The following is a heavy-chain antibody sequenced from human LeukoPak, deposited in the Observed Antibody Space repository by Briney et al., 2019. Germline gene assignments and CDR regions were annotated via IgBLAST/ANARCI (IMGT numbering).Heavy chain of an antibody. CDR2: IYYSGST. CDR1: GGSISSGDYY. V-gene: IGHV4-30-4*01. CDR3: ASRLYYDSSGYEVFVP. D-gene: IGHD3-22*01. J-gene: IGHJ5*02. Sequence: PSQTLSLTCTVSGGSISSGDYYGSRGPRPPGKGLEWIEYIYYSGSTYYNPSLKSRVTISVDKSKNQFYLKVSSVTAPDTAGDYCASRLYYDSSGYEVFVPWGQRTLVTVSS.